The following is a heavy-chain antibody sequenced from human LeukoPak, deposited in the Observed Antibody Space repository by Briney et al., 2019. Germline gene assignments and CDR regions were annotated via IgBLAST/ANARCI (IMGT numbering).Heavy chain of an antibody. D-gene: IGHD6-13*01. J-gene: IGHJ4*02. Sequence: SETLSLTCTVSGGSISSSSYYWGWIRQPPGKGLEWIGSIYYSGSTYYNPSLKSRVTISVDTSNNQFSLKLSSVTAADTAVYYCARQAPQGSSSWNVWGQGTLVTVSS. CDR2: IYYSGST. CDR1: GGSISSSSYY. CDR3: ARQAPQGSSSWNV. V-gene: IGHV4-39*01.